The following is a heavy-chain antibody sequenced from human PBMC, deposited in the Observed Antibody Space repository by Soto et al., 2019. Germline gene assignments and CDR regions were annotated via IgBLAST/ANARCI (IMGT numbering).Heavy chain of an antibody. D-gene: IGHD2-21*02. J-gene: IGHJ4*02. CDR2: ISSVGNGT. Sequence: GGSLRLSCAASGFTFSSYWMHWVRQAPGKGLVWVSRISSVGNGTGYADSVKGRFTISRDNAKNTLYLQMNSLRAEDTAVYYCARDLGYCGGDCYHYFDSWGQGTLVTVSS. CDR3: ARDLGYCGGDCYHYFDS. CDR1: GFTFSSYW. V-gene: IGHV3-74*01.